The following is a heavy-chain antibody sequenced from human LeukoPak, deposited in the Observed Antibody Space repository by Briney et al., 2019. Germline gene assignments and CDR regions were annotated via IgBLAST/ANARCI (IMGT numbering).Heavy chain of an antibody. Sequence: GGSLRLSCAASGFTVSSNYMSWVRQAPGKGLEWVSVIYSGSSSTYYTDSVKGRFTISRHNSKNTLYLQMNSLRAEDTAVYYCARAGCSSTSCYLYYYYGMDVWGQGTTVTVSS. V-gene: IGHV3-53*04. CDR1: GFTVSSNY. CDR2: IYSGSSST. D-gene: IGHD2-2*01. CDR3: ARAGCSSTSCYLYYYYGMDV. J-gene: IGHJ6*02.